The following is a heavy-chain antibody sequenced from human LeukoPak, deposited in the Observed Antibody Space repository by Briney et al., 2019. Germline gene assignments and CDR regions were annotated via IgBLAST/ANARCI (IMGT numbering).Heavy chain of an antibody. Sequence: GESLRLSCTASGFTFSSNAMSWVRQAPGKGLEWFSGISDSGYYTYYPDSAKGRFFISRENSKNTLYLQMNSLRAEDTAVYYCAKGPNSRGSNDAFDIWGRGTRVTVSS. V-gene: IGHV3-23*01. CDR2: ISDSGYYT. CDR3: AKGPNSRGSNDAFDI. J-gene: IGHJ3*02. CDR1: GFTFSSNA. D-gene: IGHD3-22*01.